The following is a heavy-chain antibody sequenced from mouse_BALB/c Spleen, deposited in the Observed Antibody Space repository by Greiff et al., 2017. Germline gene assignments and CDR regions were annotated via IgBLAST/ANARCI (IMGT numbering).Heavy chain of an antibody. Sequence: VQLQQSGAELVRSGASVKLSCTASCFNIKDYYMHWVKQRPEQGLEWIGWIDPENGDTEYAPKFQGKATMTADTSSNTAYLQLSSLTSEDTAVYYCNAWKYDGVLAYWGQGTLVTVSA. CDR2: IDPENGDT. CDR1: CFNIKDYY. V-gene: IGHV14-4*02. CDR3: NAWKYDGVLAY. J-gene: IGHJ3*01. D-gene: IGHD2-14*01.